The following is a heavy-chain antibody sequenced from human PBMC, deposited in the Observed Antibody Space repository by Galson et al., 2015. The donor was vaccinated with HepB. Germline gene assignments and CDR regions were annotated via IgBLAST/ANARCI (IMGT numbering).Heavy chain of an antibody. CDR3: ATHSDPIVGAPYDYGMDV. CDR2: ISASNGNT. D-gene: IGHD1-26*01. CDR1: GYTFTSFG. V-gene: IGHV1-18*01. Sequence: SVKVSCKASGYTFTSFGISWVRQAPGQGLEWMGWISASNGNTNYAQKLQGRVTMTTDTSTSTAYMELRSLRSEDTAVYYCATHSDPIVGAPYDYGMDVLGQGTTVTVSS. J-gene: IGHJ6*02.